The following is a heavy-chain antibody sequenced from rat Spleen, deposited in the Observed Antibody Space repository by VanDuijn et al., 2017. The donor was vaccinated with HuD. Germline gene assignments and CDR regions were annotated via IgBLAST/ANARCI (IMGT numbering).Heavy chain of an antibody. Sequence: EVQLVESGGGLVQPGRSLKLSCVASGFTFNNYWMTWIRQAPGKGLEWVATISYDGSSTYYRDSVKGRFTISRDNAKSTLYLQMDSLRSEDTATYYCARGLYWFTYWGQGTLVTVSS. CDR1: GFTFNNYW. D-gene: IGHD3-1*01. J-gene: IGHJ3*01. CDR3: ARGLYWFTY. CDR2: ISYDGSST. V-gene: IGHV5-31*01.